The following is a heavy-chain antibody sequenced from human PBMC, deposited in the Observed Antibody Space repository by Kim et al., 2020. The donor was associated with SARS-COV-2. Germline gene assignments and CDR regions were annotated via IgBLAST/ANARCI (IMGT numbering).Heavy chain of an antibody. V-gene: IGHV6-1*01. CDR2: TYYRSKWYN. CDR3: ARGLPMEDYYYYGMDV. J-gene: IGHJ6*02. D-gene: IGHD3-3*01. CDR1: GDSVSSNSAA. Sequence: SQTLSLTCAISGDSVSSNSAAWNWIRQSPSRGLEWLGRTYYRSKWYNDYAVSVKSRITINPDTSKNQFSLQLNSVTPEDTAVYYCARGLPMEDYYYYGMDVWGQGTTVTVSS.